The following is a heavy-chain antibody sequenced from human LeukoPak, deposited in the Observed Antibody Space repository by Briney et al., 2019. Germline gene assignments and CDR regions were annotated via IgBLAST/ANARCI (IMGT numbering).Heavy chain of an antibody. CDR2: IITTSGTP. CDR3: AKRESGYGGPFEY. J-gene: IGHJ4*02. CDR1: GFTFSSYA. D-gene: IGHD5-12*01. V-gene: IGHV3-23*01. Sequence: GGSLRLSCAASGFTFSSYAMSWVRPAPGKGLEGVPIITTSGTPYNPDSLKGRFNICRHISNKTLSLQMTSLRAEDAPVFYCAKRESGYGGPFEYWRQGTLVTVSS.